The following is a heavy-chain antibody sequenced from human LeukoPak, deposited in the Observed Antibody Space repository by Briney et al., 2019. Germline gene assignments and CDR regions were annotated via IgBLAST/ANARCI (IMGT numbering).Heavy chain of an antibody. Sequence: GGSLRLSCAASGFTFSSYGMHWVRQAPGKGLEWVAVISYDGSNKYYADSVKGRFTISRDNSKNTLYMQMNSLRAEDTAVYYCAKDQTTGTTQLDYGGQGTLVTVSS. CDR3: AKDQTTGTTQLDY. CDR1: GFTFSSYG. V-gene: IGHV3-30*18. D-gene: IGHD1-1*01. CDR2: ISYDGSNK. J-gene: IGHJ4*02.